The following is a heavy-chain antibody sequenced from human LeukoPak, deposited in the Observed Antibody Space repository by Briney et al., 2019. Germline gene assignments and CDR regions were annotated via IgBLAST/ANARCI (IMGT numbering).Heavy chain of an antibody. V-gene: IGHV3-49*04. Sequence: GGSLRLSCAGSGFVFGEYAMTWVRQAPGKGLEWIGFSRGTAYGGTTEYAASLRGRFTISRDDSNSIAYLQMNSLTTEDTAVYYCTRGVRGESWFDPWGQGTLVTVSS. CDR1: GFVFGEYA. CDR2: SRGTAYGGTT. CDR3: TRGVRGESWFDP. D-gene: IGHD3-10*01. J-gene: IGHJ5*02.